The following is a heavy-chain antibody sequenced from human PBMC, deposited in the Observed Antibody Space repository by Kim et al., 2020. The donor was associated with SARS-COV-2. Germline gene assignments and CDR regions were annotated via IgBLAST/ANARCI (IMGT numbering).Heavy chain of an antibody. V-gene: IGHV3-11*03. CDR2: GRDT. CDR3: ARGHLEFVY. D-gene: IGHD1-1*01. Sequence: GRDTNSADSVKGRFTISGDNARNSLYLQMNSLGDEDTAMYYCARGHLEFVYWGQGTLVTVSS. J-gene: IGHJ4*02.